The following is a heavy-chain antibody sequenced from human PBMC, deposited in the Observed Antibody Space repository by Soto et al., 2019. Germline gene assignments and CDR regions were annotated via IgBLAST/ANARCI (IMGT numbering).Heavy chain of an antibody. Sequence: EVQPVESGGGLVQPGGSLRLSCAASGFTFSSYSMNWVRQAPGKGLEWVSYISSSSSTIYYADSVKGRFTISRDNAKNSLYLQMNSLRDEDTAVYYCARSSYCTNGVCYFLNYYYYYGMDVWGQGTTVTVSS. CDR1: GFTFSSYS. J-gene: IGHJ6*02. CDR3: ARSSYCTNGVCYFLNYYYYYGMDV. V-gene: IGHV3-48*02. CDR2: ISSSSSTI. D-gene: IGHD2-8*01.